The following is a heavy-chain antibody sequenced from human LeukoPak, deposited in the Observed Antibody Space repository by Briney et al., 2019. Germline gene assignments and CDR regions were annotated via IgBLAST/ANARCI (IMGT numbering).Heavy chain of an antibody. CDR1: GFTFSSYG. Sequence: GGTLRLSCAAAGFTFSSYGLSWVRQAPGKGLVWVSRINSDGSSTSYADSVKGRFTISRDNAKNTLYLQMNSLRAEDTALYYCAKDALLYYDFWSGQYYYMDVWGKGTTVTVSS. V-gene: IGHV3-74*01. D-gene: IGHD3-3*01. CDR3: AKDALLYYDFWSGQYYYMDV. J-gene: IGHJ6*03. CDR2: INSDGSST.